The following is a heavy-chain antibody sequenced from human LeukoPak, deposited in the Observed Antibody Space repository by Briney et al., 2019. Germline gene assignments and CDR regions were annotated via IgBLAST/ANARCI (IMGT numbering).Heavy chain of an antibody. D-gene: IGHD4-17*01. CDR1: TFTFGSYT. CDR3: ARQFDYGYYYGMDV. V-gene: IGHV3-21*01. CDR2: IDSGGSYI. J-gene: IGHJ6*02. Sequence: GGSLRLSCAASTFTFGSYTMNWVRQAPGKGLGWVSSIDSGGSYIYFADSVKGRFTISRDNAKKSVYLQPNSLRAEDTAVYYCARQFDYGYYYGMDVWGQGTTVTVTS.